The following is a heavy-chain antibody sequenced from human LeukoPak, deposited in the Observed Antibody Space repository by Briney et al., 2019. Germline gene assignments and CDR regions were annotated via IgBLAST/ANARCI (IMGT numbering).Heavy chain of an antibody. CDR2: INHSGST. Sequence: PSETLSLTCAVYGGSFSGYYWSWIHQPPGKGLEWIGEINHSGSTNYNPSLKSRVTISVDTSKNQFSLKLSSVTAADTAVYYCARDLAARPVTVVEQQWGQGTLVTVSS. CDR1: GGSFSGYY. CDR3: ARDLAARPVTVVEQQ. D-gene: IGHD6-6*01. V-gene: IGHV4-34*01. J-gene: IGHJ4*02.